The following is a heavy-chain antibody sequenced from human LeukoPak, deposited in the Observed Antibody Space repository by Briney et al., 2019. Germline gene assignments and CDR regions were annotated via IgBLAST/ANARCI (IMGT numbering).Heavy chain of an antibody. CDR1: GYTFTSYG. J-gene: IGHJ3*02. V-gene: IGHV1-18*01. Sequence: EASVKVSCKASGYTFTSYGISWVRQAPGQGLEWMGWISAYNGNTNYAQKLQGRVTMTTDTSTSTAYMELRSLRSDDTAVYYCARESITMIVVATRGAFDIWGQGTMVTVSS. CDR3: ARESITMIVVATRGAFDI. D-gene: IGHD3-22*01. CDR2: ISAYNGNT.